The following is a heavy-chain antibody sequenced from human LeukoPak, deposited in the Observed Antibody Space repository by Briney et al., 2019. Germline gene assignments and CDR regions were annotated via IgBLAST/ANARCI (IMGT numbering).Heavy chain of an antibody. D-gene: IGHD1-7*01. Sequence: SETLSLTCAVYGGSFSGYYWSWLRQPPGKGLEWIGEINHSGSTNYNPSLKSRVTISVDTSKTQFSLKLSSVTAADTAVYHCARGAIGTTRTYYYYGMDVWGQGTTVTVSS. CDR1: GGSFSGYY. CDR2: INHSGST. J-gene: IGHJ6*02. CDR3: ARGAIGTTRTYYYYGMDV. V-gene: IGHV4-34*01.